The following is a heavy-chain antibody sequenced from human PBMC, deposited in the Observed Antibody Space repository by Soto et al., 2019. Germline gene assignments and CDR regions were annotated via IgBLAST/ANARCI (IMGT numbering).Heavy chain of an antibody. V-gene: IGHV3-33*01. Sequence: GGSLRLSCAASGFTFSSYGMHWVRQAPGKGLEWVAVIWYDGSNKYYADSVKGRFTISRDNSKNTLYLQMNSLRAEDTAVYYCARSPVWFGHYYYYMDVWGKGTTVTVSS. CDR1: GFTFSSYG. D-gene: IGHD3-10*01. CDR2: IWYDGSNK. CDR3: ARSPVWFGHYYYYMDV. J-gene: IGHJ6*03.